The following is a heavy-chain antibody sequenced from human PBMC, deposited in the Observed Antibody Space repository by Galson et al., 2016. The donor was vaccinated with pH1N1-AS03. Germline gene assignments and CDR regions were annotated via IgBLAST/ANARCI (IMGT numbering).Heavy chain of an antibody. CDR1: GFSFSSYA. D-gene: IGHD4-23*01. V-gene: IGHV3-23*05. J-gene: IGHJ4*02. CDR2: IDNGAFNT. Sequence: SLRLSCAASGFSFSSYAMGWVRQTPGRGLECLSTIDNGAFNTYYKDSLEGRFTISRDNSKNTLYLHMNSLRADDTALYYCAKGPFDNYAGYFEYWGQGILVTVSS. CDR3: AKGPFDNYAGYFEY.